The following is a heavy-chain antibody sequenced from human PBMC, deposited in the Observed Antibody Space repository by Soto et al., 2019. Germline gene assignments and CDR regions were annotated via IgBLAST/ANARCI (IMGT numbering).Heavy chain of an antibody. J-gene: IGHJ4*02. CDR1: GGTFSSYA. V-gene: IGHV1-69*06. CDR3: ERDLSDTAMGTTAGY. Sequence: QVQLVQSGAEVKKPGSSVKVSCKGSGGTFSSYAISWVRQAPGQGLEWMGGIMPIFGTANYAQKFQGRVTITADKSTSTAYMELSSLRSEDTAVYYCERDLSDTAMGTTAGYWGQGTLVTVSS. D-gene: IGHD5-18*01. CDR2: IMPIFGTA.